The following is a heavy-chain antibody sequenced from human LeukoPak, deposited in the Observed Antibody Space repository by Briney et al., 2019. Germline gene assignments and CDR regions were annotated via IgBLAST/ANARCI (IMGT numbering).Heavy chain of an antibody. V-gene: IGHV4-34*01. CDR3: ARGRYYYGSGRCYFDY. CDR2: INHSGST. J-gene: IGHJ4*02. D-gene: IGHD3-10*01. CDR1: GGSFSGYY. Sequence: SETLSLTCAVYGGSFSGYYWSWIRQPPGKGLEWIGEINHSGSTNYNPSLKSRVTISVDTSKNQFSLKLSSVTAADTAVYYCARGRYYYGSGRCYFDYWGQETLVTVSS.